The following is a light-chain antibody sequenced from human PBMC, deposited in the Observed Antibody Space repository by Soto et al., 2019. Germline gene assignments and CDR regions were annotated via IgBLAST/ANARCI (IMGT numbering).Light chain of an antibody. CDR3: QAWDSSTAV. Sequence: SYELTQPPSVSVSPGQTASITCSGDKLGDKYACWYQQKPGQSPVLVIYQDSKRTSGIPERFSGYNSGNTATLTISGTQAMDEADYYCQAWDSSTAVFGGGTKLTVL. J-gene: IGLJ2*01. CDR2: QDS. CDR1: KLGDKY. V-gene: IGLV3-1*01.